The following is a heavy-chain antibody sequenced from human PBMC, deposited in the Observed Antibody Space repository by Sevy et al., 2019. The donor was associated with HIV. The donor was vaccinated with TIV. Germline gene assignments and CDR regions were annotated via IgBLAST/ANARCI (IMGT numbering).Heavy chain of an antibody. V-gene: IGHV3-48*02. D-gene: IGHD3-22*01. Sequence: GGSLRLSCVGSGFTFSTYTMHWVRQAPGKGLEWLSSISRDRRTIYYADSLKGRFTIPRDNAKKSLYLQMNSLRDEDTAVYYCAREAYYYDSREENWFDPWGQGTLVTVSS. CDR1: GFTFSTYT. CDR3: AREAYYYDSREENWFDP. J-gene: IGHJ5*02. CDR2: ISRDRRTI.